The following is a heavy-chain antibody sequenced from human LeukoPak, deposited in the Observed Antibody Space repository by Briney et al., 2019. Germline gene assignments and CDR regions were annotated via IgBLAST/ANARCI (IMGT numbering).Heavy chain of an antibody. CDR2: IRGTDGKT. Sequence: GGSLRLSCAASGFAFSTYAMNWVRQAPGKGLEWVSRIRGTDGKTFYADSVKGRFTISRDNAKNSLYLQMNSLRDDDTAVYYCATVRGATKGIAWFDLWGQGTLVTVSS. CDR3: ATVRGATKGIAWFDL. V-gene: IGHV3-23*01. CDR1: GFAFSTYA. D-gene: IGHD1-26*01. J-gene: IGHJ5*02.